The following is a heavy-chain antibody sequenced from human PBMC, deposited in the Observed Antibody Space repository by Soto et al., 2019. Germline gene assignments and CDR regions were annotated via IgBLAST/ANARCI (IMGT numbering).Heavy chain of an antibody. Sequence: GGSLRLSCAASGFTFSSYSMNWVRQAPGKGLEWVSSISSSSSYIYYADSVKGRFTISRDNAKNSLHLQMNSLRAEDTAVFYCARLYSSSPLWGNHYFHYYMDVWGKGTTVTVSS. V-gene: IGHV3-21*01. CDR1: GFTFSSYS. D-gene: IGHD6-6*01. J-gene: IGHJ6*03. CDR2: ISSSSSYI. CDR3: ARLYSSSPLWGNHYFHYYMDV.